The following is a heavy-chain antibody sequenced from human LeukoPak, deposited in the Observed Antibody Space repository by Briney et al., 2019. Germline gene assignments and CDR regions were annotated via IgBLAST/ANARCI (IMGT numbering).Heavy chain of an antibody. CDR2: ISGSGGST. D-gene: IGHD2-8*01. Sequence: GGSLRLSCAASGFTFSSYAMSWVRQAPRKGLEWVSAISGSGGSTYYADSVKGRFTISRDNSKNTLYLQMNSLRAEDTAVYYCAKAIVLMVYAIRGDYYFDYWGQGTLVTVSS. V-gene: IGHV3-23*01. CDR1: GFTFSSYA. CDR3: AKAIVLMVYAIRGDYYFDY. J-gene: IGHJ4*02.